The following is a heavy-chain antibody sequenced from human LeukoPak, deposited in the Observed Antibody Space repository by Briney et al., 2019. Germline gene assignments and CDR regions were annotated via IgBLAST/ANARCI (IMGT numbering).Heavy chain of an antibody. J-gene: IGHJ4*02. Sequence: PGGSLRLSCAASGFTVSSNYLSWVRQAPGKGLEWVSAISATGGSTYYADSVKGRFTISRDNSNNTLYLQMNSLRAEDTAVYYCAKDLSSGYGSAYWGQGTLVTVSS. CDR3: AKDLSSGYGSAY. D-gene: IGHD5-12*01. CDR2: ISATGGST. CDR1: GFTVSSNY. V-gene: IGHV3-23*01.